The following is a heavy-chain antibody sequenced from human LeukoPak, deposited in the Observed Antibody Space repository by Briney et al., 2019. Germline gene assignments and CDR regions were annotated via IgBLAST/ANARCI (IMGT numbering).Heavy chain of an antibody. CDR1: GFTFSNAW. V-gene: IGHV3-15*07. Sequence: GGSLRLSCAASGFTFSNAWMNWVRQAPGKGLEWVGRIKSKTDGGTTDYAAPVKGRFTISRDDSTNTLYLQMNSLKTEDTAVYSCTTFIFWLPGRSNWFDPWGQGTLVTVSS. J-gene: IGHJ5*02. CDR3: TTFIFWLPGRSNWFDP. CDR2: IKSKTDGGTT. D-gene: IGHD1-14*01.